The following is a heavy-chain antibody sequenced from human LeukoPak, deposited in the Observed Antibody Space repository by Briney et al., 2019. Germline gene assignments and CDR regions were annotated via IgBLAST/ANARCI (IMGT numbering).Heavy chain of an antibody. CDR1: GGTFSSYA. CDR3: ARDEGGKLDY. D-gene: IGHD4-23*01. J-gene: IGHJ4*02. Sequence: SVKVSCKASGGTFSSYAISWVRQAPGQGLEWMGGIIPIFATANYAQKFQGRVTITTDESTSTAYMELSSLRSEDTTVYYCARDEGGKLDYWGQGTLVTVSS. V-gene: IGHV1-69*05. CDR2: IIPIFATA.